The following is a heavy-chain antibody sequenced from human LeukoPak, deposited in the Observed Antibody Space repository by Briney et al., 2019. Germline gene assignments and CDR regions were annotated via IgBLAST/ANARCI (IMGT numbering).Heavy chain of an antibody. CDR1: GFTFSSYS. CDR2: ISSSSSYI. J-gene: IGHJ4*02. V-gene: IGHV3-21*01. CDR3: ARDKHSSSTFDY. D-gene: IGHD6-6*01. Sequence: PGGSLRLSCAASGFTFSSYSMNWVRPAPGKGLEWVSSISSSSSYIYYADSVKGRFTISRDNAKNSLYLQMNSLRAEDTAVYYCARDKHSSSTFDYWGQGTLVTVSS.